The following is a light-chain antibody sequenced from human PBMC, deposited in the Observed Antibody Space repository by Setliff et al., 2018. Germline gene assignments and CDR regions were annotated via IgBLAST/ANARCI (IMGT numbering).Light chain of an antibody. J-gene: IGLJ2*01. CDR1: SSDVGGYSY. Sequence: QSALTQPASVSGSPGQSIIISCTGTSSDVGGYSYVSWYQQHPGRAPRLMIYDVYHRPSGVSNRFSGSKSGNTASLTISGLQAEDEADYYCSSYSASSTPVVFGGGTKVTV. CDR2: DVY. V-gene: IGLV2-14*03. CDR3: SSYSASSTPVV.